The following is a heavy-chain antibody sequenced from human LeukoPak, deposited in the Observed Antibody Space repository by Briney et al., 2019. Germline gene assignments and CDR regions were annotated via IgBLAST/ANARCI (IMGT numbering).Heavy chain of an antibody. CDR1: GFTFSNYW. Sequence: PGGSLRLSCAASGFTFSNYWMSWARQAPGRGLGWVANIDQDGSKKYYVDSVKGRFTISRDNPKNSLYLQMNSLRAEDTAVYFCARSGPYQLPPRPIDYWGQGTLVTVSS. J-gene: IGHJ4*02. D-gene: IGHD2-2*01. V-gene: IGHV3-7*01. CDR3: ARSGPYQLPPRPIDY. CDR2: IDQDGSKK.